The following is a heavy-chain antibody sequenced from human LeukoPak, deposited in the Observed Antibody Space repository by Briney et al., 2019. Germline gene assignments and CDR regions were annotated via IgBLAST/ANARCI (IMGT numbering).Heavy chain of an antibody. J-gene: IGHJ4*02. CDR2: INARNGNT. CDR3: AREGRERNFDY. D-gene: IGHD3-10*01. V-gene: IGHV1-3*01. Sequence: GWINARNGNTKYSQKFQGRVTITRDTSASTAYMELSSLRSEDTAVYYCAREGRERNFDYWGQGTLVTVSS.